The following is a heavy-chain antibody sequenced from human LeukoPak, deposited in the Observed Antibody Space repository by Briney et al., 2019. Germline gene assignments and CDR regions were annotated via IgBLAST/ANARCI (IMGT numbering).Heavy chain of an antibody. CDR1: GYSISSGYY. CDR2: IYHSGST. CDR3: ARLWFGELYEPIRWFDP. V-gene: IGHV4-38-2*02. J-gene: IGHJ5*02. D-gene: IGHD3-10*01. Sequence: PSETLSLTCTVSGYSISSGYYWGWIRQPPGKGLEWIGSIYHSGSTYYNPSLKSRVTMSVDTSKNQFSLKLSPVTAADTAVYYCARLWFGELYEPIRWFDPWGQGTLVTVSS.